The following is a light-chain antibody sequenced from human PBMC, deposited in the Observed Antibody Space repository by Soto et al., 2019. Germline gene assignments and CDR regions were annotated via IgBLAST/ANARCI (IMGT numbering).Light chain of an antibody. Sequence: QSALTQPASVSGSPGQSITISCTGTSSDVGSYNLVSWYQQHPGKAPKLMIYEVSKRPSGVSNRFSGSKSGNTASLTISGLQAEDEADYYWCSYAGSSTFRVVFGGGTKLTVL. CDR3: CSYAGSSTFRVV. CDR1: SSDVGSYNL. V-gene: IGLV2-23*02. CDR2: EVS. J-gene: IGLJ2*01.